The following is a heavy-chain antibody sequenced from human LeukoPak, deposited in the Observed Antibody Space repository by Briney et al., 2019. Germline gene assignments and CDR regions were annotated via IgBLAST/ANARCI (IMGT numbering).Heavy chain of an antibody. Sequence: SETPSLTCTVSGGSISSSSYYWGWIRQPPGKGLEWIGSIYYSGSTYYNPSLKSRVTISVDTSKNQFSLKLSSVTAADTAVYYCARQNLGADAFDIWGQGTMVTVSS. V-gene: IGHV4-39*01. CDR1: GGSISSSSYY. D-gene: IGHD1-26*01. CDR3: ARQNLGADAFDI. J-gene: IGHJ3*02. CDR2: IYYSGST.